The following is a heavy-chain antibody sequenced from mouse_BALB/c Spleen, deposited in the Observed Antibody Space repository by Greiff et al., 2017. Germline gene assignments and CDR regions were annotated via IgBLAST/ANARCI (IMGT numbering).Heavy chain of an antibody. J-gene: IGHJ3*01. Sequence: EVMLVESGGDLVKPGGSLKLSCAASGFTFSSYGMSWVRQTPDKRLEWVATISSGGSYTYYPDSVKGRFTISRDNAKNTLYLQMSSLKSEDTAMYYCARQGEVGPWFAYWGQGTLVTVSA. CDR3: ARQGEVGPWFAY. CDR1: GFTFSSYG. CDR2: ISSGGSYT. V-gene: IGHV5-6*01. D-gene: IGHD3-3*01.